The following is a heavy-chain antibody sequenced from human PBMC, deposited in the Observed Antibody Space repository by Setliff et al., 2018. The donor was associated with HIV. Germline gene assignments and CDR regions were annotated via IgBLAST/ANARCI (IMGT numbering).Heavy chain of an antibody. J-gene: IGHJ4*02. D-gene: IGHD4-17*01. CDR1: GFFFSRHV. Sequence: GSLRLSCEGSGFFFSRHVMSWVRQAPGKGLEWVSGINNRGDRTDYADSVKGRFTISRDNSKNTVDLQMNSPRAEDTAVYYCMYGGRTATTHWGQGTLVTVSS. V-gene: IGHV3-23*01. CDR3: MYGGRTATTH. CDR2: INNRGDRT.